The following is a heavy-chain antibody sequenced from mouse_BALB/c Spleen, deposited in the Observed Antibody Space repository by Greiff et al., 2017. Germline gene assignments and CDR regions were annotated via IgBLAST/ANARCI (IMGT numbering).Heavy chain of an antibody. J-gene: IGHJ4*01. V-gene: IGHV10-1*02. Sequence: EVKLMESGGGLVQPKGSLKLSCAASGFTFNTYAMNWVRQAPGKGLEWVARIRSKSNNYATYYADSVKDRFTISRDDSQSMLYLQMNNLKTEDTAMYYCVCLTGTYAMDYWGQGTSVTVSS. D-gene: IGHD4-1*01. CDR2: IRSKSNNYAT. CDR1: GFTFNTYA. CDR3: VCLTGTYAMDY.